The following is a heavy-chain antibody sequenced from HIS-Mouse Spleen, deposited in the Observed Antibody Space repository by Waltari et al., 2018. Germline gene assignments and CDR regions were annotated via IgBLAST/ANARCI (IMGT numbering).Heavy chain of an antibody. CDR2: IYYIGTT. CDR1: GGSNSSSSYY. V-gene: IGHV4-39*07. J-gene: IGHJ2*01. CDR3: AREIPYSSSWYDWYFDL. D-gene: IGHD6-13*01. Sequence: QLQLQESGPGLVKPSETLSLTCTVSGGSNSSSSYYWGWIRRPPWKGLEWIGSIYYIGTTYSNPSLKHRVTLSVDTSKNQFSLQLSSVTAADTAVYYCAREIPYSSSWYDWYFDLWGRGTLVTVSS.